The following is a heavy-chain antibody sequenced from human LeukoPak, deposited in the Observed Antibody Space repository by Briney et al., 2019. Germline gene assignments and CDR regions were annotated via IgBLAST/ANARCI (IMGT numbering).Heavy chain of an antibody. V-gene: IGHV4-59*01. CDR3: ARGYSSGWYGTFDY. J-gene: IGHJ4*02. D-gene: IGHD6-19*01. CDR2: IYYSGST. CDR1: GGSISSYY. Sequence: SETLSLTCTVSGGSISSYYWSWIRQPPGKGLEWIGYIYYSGSTNYNPSLKSRVTIPVDTSKNQFSLKLSSVTAADTAVYYCARGYSSGWYGTFDYWGQGTLVTVSS.